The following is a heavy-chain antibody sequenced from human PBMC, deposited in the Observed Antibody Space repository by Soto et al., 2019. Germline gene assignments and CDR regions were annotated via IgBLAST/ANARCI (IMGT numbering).Heavy chain of an antibody. D-gene: IGHD6-6*01. V-gene: IGHV2-5*02. CDR3: ARSNYSISSFDY. J-gene: IGHJ4*02. CDR2: IYWDDDK. Sequence: GSGPTLVNPTQTLTLTCTFSGFSLSTDDVGVGWIRQPPGKALDWLAVIYWDDDKRYSPSLKSRLTITKDTSKNQVLLTMTNMDPVDTATYFCARSNYSISSFDYWGQGALVTVSS. CDR1: GFSLSTDDVG.